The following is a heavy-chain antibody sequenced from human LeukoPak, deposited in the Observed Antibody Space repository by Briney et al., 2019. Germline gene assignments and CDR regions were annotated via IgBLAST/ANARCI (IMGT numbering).Heavy chain of an antibody. V-gene: IGHV4-61*01. CDR3: AAHRGHTYGPLDY. CDR2: ISYSGST. J-gene: IGHJ4*02. CDR1: GGSVDSGSSY. D-gene: IGHD5-18*01. Sequence: SETLSLTCTVSGGSVDSGSSYWSWIRQPPGKGLEWIGCISYSGSTNYNPSLRSRVTMSVDMSNNQFSLNLNSVTAADTAVYSCAAHRGHTYGPLDYWGLGTLVTVSS.